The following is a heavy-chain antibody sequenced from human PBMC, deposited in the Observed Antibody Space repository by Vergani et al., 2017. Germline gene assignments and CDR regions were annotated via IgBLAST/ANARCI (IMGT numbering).Heavy chain of an antibody. D-gene: IGHD3-10*01. CDR3: ARGYSYGWFDP. CDR2: ISGSGGST. V-gene: IGHV3-23*01. CDR1: GFTFSSYA. Sequence: EVQLLESGGGLVQPGGSLRLSCAASGFTFSSYAMSWVRQAPGKGLEWVSAISGSGGSTYYADSVKGRFTISRDNAKNSLYLQMNSLRAEDTAVYYCARGYSYGWFDPWGQGTLVTVSS. J-gene: IGHJ5*02.